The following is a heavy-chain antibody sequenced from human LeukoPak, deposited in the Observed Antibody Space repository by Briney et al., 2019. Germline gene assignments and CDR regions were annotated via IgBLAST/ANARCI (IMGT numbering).Heavy chain of an antibody. CDR3: ARDHSFGWHTFDY. CDR1: GFAFSTYY. Sequence: GGSLRLSCAASGFAFSTYYLNWARLAPGEWLECVSFISSSSSNIFYSDLVKGRFTISRDNAKNSLYLHMNSLRAEDTAVYYCARDHSFGWHTFDYWGQGTLVTVSS. D-gene: IGHD3-9*01. V-gene: IGHV3-21*01. CDR2: ISSSSSNI. J-gene: IGHJ4*02.